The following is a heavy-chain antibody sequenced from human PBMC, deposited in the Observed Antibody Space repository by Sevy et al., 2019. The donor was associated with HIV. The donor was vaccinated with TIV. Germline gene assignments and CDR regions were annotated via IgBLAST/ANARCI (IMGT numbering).Heavy chain of an antibody. Sequence: GGSLRLSCAASEFTFSTYAMNWVSQAPGKGLEWVSFISSSSNYIYYADSVKGRFTISRDNAKNLLYLQMNSLRAEDTAVYYCAKRLVSWDGMDVWGQGTTVTVSS. D-gene: IGHD1-20*01. CDR3: AKRLVSWDGMDV. CDR2: ISSSSNYI. CDR1: EFTFSTYA. V-gene: IGHV3-21*01. J-gene: IGHJ6*02.